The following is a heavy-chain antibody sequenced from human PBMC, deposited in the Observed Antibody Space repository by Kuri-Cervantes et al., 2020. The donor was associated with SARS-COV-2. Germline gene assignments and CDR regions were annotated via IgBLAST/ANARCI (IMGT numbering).Heavy chain of an antibody. Sequence: SETLSLTCAVSGYSISSGYYWGWIRQPPGQGLEWIASVYYNGRSYYNPSLESRVDISVDTSKNEFSLKLSSVTAADTAVYYCARQPVVVVSATPFGYFDIWGQGTRVTVSS. V-gene: IGHV4-38-2*01. D-gene: IGHD2-15*01. CDR2: VYYNGRS. CDR3: ARQPVVVVSATPFGYFDI. CDR1: GYSISSGYY. J-gene: IGHJ4*02.